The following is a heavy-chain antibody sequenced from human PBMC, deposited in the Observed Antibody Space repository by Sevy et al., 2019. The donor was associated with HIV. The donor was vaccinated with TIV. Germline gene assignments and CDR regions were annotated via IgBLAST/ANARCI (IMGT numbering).Heavy chain of an antibody. V-gene: IGHV3-23*01. D-gene: IGHD6-19*01. J-gene: IGHJ4*02. Sequence: GGSLRLSCEVSGFTFGYFAMSWVRQAPGKGLEWVSGISPNGATSHYAASVRGRLTNSRDNSKNRMYLQMSSLRAEDTAQYYCAKDTSGWYDALDQWGQGTLVTVSS. CDR3: AKDTSGWYDALDQ. CDR2: ISPNGATS. CDR1: GFTFGYFA.